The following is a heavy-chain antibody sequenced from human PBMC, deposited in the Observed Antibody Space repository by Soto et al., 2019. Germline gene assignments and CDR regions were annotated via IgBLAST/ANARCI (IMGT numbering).Heavy chain of an antibody. CDR2: INHLETT. CDR3: ARGGGFDSFDY. CDR1: GASITYGAYS. D-gene: IGHD3-10*01. J-gene: IGHJ4*02. Sequence: QLQLHMSGSGLVKPSQTLSLTCTVPGASITYGAYSWSWIRQTPGKGLEWIGYINHLETTFYNPSLKSRLTLSIDRTKNQFSLNLKYMAAADRAVYFCARGGGFDSFDYWGQGILVTVSS. V-gene: IGHV4-30-2*01.